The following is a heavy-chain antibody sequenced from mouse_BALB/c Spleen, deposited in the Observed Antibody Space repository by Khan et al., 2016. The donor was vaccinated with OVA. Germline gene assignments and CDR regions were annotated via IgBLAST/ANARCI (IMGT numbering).Heavy chain of an antibody. D-gene: IGHD1-2*01. CDR2: ISSGGTYT. CDR3: ARVITTTTEDYYAMDY. CDR1: GFIFSSYG. Sequence: EVELVESGGDLVNPGGSLKLSCAASGFIFSSYGMSWVRQTPDKRLEWVATISSGGTYTYYPDSVKGRFTISRDIAKNTLSLQMSSLKSEDTAMYYCARVITTTTEDYYAMDYWGQGTSVTVSS. V-gene: IGHV5-6*01. J-gene: IGHJ4*01.